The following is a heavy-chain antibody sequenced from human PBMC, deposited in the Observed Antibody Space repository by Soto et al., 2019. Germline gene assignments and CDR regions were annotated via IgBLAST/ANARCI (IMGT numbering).Heavy chain of an antibody. Sequence: EVQLLESGGGLVQPGGSLRLSCAASGFTFSSYAMSWVRQAPGKGLEWVSAISGSGGSTYYADSVKGRVTISRDNSKNTLYLQMNSLRAEDTAVYYCAKTPSPPYAGPYFDYWGQGTLVTVSS. CDR3: AKTPSPPYAGPYFDY. CDR2: ISGSGGST. D-gene: IGHD6-13*01. J-gene: IGHJ4*02. V-gene: IGHV3-23*01. CDR1: GFTFSSYA.